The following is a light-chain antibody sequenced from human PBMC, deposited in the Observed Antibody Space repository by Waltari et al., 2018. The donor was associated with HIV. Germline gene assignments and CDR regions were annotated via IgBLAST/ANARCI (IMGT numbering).Light chain of an antibody. CDR2: SNT. Sequence: QSVLTQPPSASGTPGQRVTISCSGSSSNIGSNTVNWYQQLPGTAPKLLIYSNTRRPSGFPDRFSGCKSGTSASLAISGLQSEDEADYYCAAWDDSLNGHVVFGGGTKLTVL. CDR1: SSNIGSNT. V-gene: IGLV1-44*01. CDR3: AAWDDSLNGHVV. J-gene: IGLJ2*01.